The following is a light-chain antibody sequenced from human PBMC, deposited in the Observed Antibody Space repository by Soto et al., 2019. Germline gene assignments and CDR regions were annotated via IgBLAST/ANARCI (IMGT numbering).Light chain of an antibody. CDR1: SSDVGGYNY. J-gene: IGLJ1*01. CDR2: DVS. V-gene: IGLV2-14*01. CDR3: SSYTSSSTPFL. Sequence: SALTQPASVSGSPGQSITISCTGTSSDVGGYNYVSWYQQRPGKAPKLMIYDVSNRPSGVSNRFSGSKSGNTASLTISGLQAEDEADYYCSSYTSSSTPFLFGTGTKFTVL.